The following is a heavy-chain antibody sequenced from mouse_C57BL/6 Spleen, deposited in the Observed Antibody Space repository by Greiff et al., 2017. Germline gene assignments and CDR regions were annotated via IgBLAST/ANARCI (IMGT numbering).Heavy chain of an antibody. J-gene: IGHJ2*01. Sequence: EVMLVESEGGLVQPGSSMKLSCTASGFTFSDYYMAWVRQVPEKGLEWVANINYDGSSTYYLDSLKSRFIISRDNAKNILYLQMSSLKSEDTATYYCARDGPDNFDYRGQGTTLTVSS. V-gene: IGHV5-16*01. CDR3: ARDGPDNFDY. CDR2: INYDGSST. CDR1: GFTFSDYY.